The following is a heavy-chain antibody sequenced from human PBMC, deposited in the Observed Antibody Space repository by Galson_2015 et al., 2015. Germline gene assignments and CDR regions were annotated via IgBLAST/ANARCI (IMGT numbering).Heavy chain of an antibody. Sequence: SLRLSCAASGFTFSSYSMNWVRQAPGKGLEWVSYISSSSSTIYYADSVKGRFTISRDNAKNSLYLQMNSLRDEDTAAYYCATEDIVVVPAAMVQGWGQGTLVTVSS. CDR1: GFTFSSYS. CDR2: ISSSSSTI. J-gene: IGHJ4*02. CDR3: ATEDIVVVPAAMVQG. V-gene: IGHV3-48*02. D-gene: IGHD2-2*01.